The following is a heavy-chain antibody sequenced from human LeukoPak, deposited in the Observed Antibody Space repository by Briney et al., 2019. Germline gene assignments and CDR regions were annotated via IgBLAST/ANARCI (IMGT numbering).Heavy chain of an antibody. D-gene: IGHD3-3*01. CDR2: IGSAI. CDR3: ARDRGGAYDFWSGYYTGYFDY. J-gene: IGHJ4*02. V-gene: IGHV3-48*01. Sequence: GGSLRLSCVASGFTFSDFSLNWVRQAPGKGLEWISYIGSAIYYADSVKGRFTISRDNAKNSLYLQMNSLRAEDTAVYYCARDRGGAYDFWSGYYTGYFDYWGQGTLVTVSS. CDR1: GFTFSDFS.